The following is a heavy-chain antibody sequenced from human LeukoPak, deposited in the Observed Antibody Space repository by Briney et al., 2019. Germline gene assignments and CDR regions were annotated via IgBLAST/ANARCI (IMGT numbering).Heavy chain of an antibody. J-gene: IGHJ6*02. V-gene: IGHV4-34*01. CDR3: ARHNSSRVVIRDSYYGMDV. CDR1: GGSFSGYY. Sequence: SETLSLTCAVYGGSFSGYYWSWLRQPPGKGLEWIGEINHSGSTNYNPSLKSRVTISVDTSENQFSLKLSSVTAADTDVYYCARHNSSRVVIRDSYYGMDVWGQGTTVTVSS. D-gene: IGHD3-22*01. CDR2: INHSGST.